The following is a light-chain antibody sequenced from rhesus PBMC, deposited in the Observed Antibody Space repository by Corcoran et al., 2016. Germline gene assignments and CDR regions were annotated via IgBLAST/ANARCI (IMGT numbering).Light chain of an antibody. Sequence: DIQMTQSPSSLSASVGDTVTITCRASQGTSSYLAWYKQKPGKAPKLLIYKASILQSGVPSSYSGSGPGTEFPPPVSRLQPEVFATCYCQQHSSYPPTFGQGAKVEIQ. CDR1: QGTSSY. CDR3: QQHSSYPPT. J-gene: IGKJ1*01. V-gene: IGKV1-25*01. CDR2: KAS.